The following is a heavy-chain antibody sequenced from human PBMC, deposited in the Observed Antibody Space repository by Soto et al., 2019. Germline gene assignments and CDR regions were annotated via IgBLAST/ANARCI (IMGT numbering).Heavy chain of an antibody. CDR3: TTLFRRGYYPHYQYYGMYV. Sequence: XGSLRLSCAVSGITFNNVWMNWVRQAPGVGLEWVCRIKPITGGGATDYAALVRGRFTISRDDSQNTLFLQMNSLKPEDTAVYYCTTLFRRGYYPHYQYYGMYVWGQGTTGTGSS. CDR1: GITFNNVW. J-gene: IGHJ6*02. CDR2: IKPITGGGAT. V-gene: IGHV3-15*01. D-gene: IGHD3-3*01.